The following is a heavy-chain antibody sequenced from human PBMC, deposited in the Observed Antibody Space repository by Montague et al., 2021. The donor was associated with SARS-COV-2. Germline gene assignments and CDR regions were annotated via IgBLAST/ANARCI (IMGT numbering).Heavy chain of an antibody. CDR2: IYHSGST. CDR3: ARAHKTISRLTIPPYYFDF. Sequence: SETLSLTCSVSGRSICSIDWWTWVLQPPGEELEWIGEIYHSGSTTYNPSLKSRVTIPVNKSNNQFSLTLTSLTAADTAVDSCARAHKTISRLTIPPYYFDFWGQGTLVTVSS. J-gene: IGHJ4*02. V-gene: IGHV4-4*02. CDR1: GRSICSIDW. D-gene: IGHD3/OR15-3a*01.